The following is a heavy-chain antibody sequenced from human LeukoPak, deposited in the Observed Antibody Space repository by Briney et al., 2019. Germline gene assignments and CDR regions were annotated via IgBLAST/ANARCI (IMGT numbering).Heavy chain of an antibody. D-gene: IGHD6-19*01. V-gene: IGHV1-18*01. J-gene: IGHJ4*02. CDR2: ISGYNGDT. CDR3: ARDTTNTSGRNAYFDY. CDR1: GYTFTHHG. Sequence: GASVRVSCKASGYTFTHHGITWVRQAPGQGLEWMGWISGYNGDTNYAQKFQGRVTLTTDTSTSTVYMELRSLRSDDTAVYYCARDTTNTSGRNAYFDYWGQGTQVTVSS.